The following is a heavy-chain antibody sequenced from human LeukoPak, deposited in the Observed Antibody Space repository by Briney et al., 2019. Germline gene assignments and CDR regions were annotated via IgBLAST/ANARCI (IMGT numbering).Heavy chain of an antibody. CDR3: ARSIVVPAAISSAFDI. CDR1: GFTFSSYS. D-gene: IGHD2-2*01. Sequence: TGGSLRLSCAASGFTFSSYSMNWVRQAPGKGLEWVSSISSSNSFIFYADSVKGRFTISRDNAKNSLYLQMNSLRAEDTALYYCARSIVVPAAISSAFDIWGQGTIVTVSS. CDR2: ISSSNSFI. V-gene: IGHV3-21*01. J-gene: IGHJ3*02.